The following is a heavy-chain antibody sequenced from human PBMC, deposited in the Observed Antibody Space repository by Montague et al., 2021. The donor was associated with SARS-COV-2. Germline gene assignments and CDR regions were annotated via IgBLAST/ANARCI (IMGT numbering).Heavy chain of an antibody. J-gene: IGHJ3*02. Sequence: SETLSLTCTVSGGSITSSSYYWGWIRQPPGKGLEWIGSIYYSGSTYYNPSLTSRVTMSLDTSKNQFSLKLSSVTAADTAVYYCARGDGVVVAAPYIWGQGTMVTVSS. CDR1: GGSITSSSYY. D-gene: IGHD2-15*01. V-gene: IGHV4-39*07. CDR2: IYYSGST. CDR3: ARGDGVVVAAPYI.